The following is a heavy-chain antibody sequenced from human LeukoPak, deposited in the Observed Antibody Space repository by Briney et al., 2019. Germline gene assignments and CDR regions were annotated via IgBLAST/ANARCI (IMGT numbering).Heavy chain of an antibody. Sequence: GGSLRLSCAASGFTFSSFAMSWVRQAPGKGLEWVSVISGSGGNTYYADSVKGRFTISRDTSKNTLYLQMNSLRAEDTAVYYCARERFRGGEGAFDIWGQGTMVTVSS. CDR2: ISGSGGNT. D-gene: IGHD3-16*01. CDR1: GFTFSSFA. J-gene: IGHJ3*02. CDR3: ARERFRGGEGAFDI. V-gene: IGHV3-23*01.